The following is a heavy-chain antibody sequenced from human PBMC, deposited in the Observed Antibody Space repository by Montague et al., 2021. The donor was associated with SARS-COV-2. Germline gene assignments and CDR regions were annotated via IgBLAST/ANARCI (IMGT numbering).Heavy chain of an antibody. CDR2: IYYSGST. Sequence: SETLSLTCTVSGGSISSSSYYWGWIRQPPGKGLEWIGSIYYSGSTYYNPSLKSRVTISVDTSKNQFSLKLSSETAADTAVYYCARGLSRYSSGKTPFLHSEMDVWGQGTTVTVSS. V-gene: IGHV4-39*07. CDR3: ARGLSRYSSGKTPFLHSEMDV. J-gene: IGHJ6*02. D-gene: IGHD6-19*01. CDR1: GGSISSSSYY.